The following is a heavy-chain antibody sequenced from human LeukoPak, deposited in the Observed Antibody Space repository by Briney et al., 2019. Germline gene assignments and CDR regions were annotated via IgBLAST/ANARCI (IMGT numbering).Heavy chain of an antibody. D-gene: IGHD1-26*01. J-gene: IGHJ4*02. CDR3: ARHFITPLHQDEWELLEYYFDY. CDR2: IYYSGST. Sequence: PSETLSLTCTVSGGSISSRSYYWGWIRRPPGKGLEWIGSIYYSGSTYYNPSLKSRVTISVDTSKNQFSLKLSSVTAADTAVYYCARHFITPLHQDEWELLEYYFDYWGQGTLVTVSS. CDR1: GGSISSRSYY. V-gene: IGHV4-39*01.